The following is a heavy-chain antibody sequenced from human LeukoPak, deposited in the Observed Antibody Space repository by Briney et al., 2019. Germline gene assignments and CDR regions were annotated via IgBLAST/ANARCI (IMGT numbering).Heavy chain of an antibody. J-gene: IGHJ5*02. V-gene: IGHV4-39*07. CDR3: ARDSSYDYVWGSYRPTYRMDNWFDP. Sequence: SETLSLTCTGSGGSISSSSYYWGWIRQPPGKGLEWIGSIYHSGSTYYNPSLKSRVTISVDTSKNQFSLKLSSVTAADTAVYYCARDSSYDYVWGSYRPTYRMDNWFDPWGQGTLVTVSS. CDR2: IYHSGST. D-gene: IGHD3-16*02. CDR1: GGSISSSSYY.